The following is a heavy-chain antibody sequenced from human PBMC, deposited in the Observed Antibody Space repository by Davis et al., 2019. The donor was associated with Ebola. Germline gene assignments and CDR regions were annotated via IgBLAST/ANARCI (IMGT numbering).Heavy chain of an antibody. CDR3: AARPNWGSFHY. CDR1: GFTFSTSA. J-gene: IGHJ4*02. D-gene: IGHD7-27*01. V-gene: IGHV3-23*01. Sequence: GESLKISCAASGFTFSTSAMNWVRQAPGKGLEWISTVGYSGYDTHYADSVKGRFIISRDNSKNTLFLQMSSLRAEDTALYYCAARPNWGSFHYWGQGILVTVSS. CDR2: VGYSGYDT.